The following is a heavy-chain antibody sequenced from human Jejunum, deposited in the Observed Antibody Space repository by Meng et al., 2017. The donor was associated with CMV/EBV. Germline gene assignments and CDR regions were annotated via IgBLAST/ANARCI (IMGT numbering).Heavy chain of an antibody. CDR3: ATEYSSSPGVVLGDAFHI. CDR1: FSTYG. V-gene: IGHV3-30*02. Sequence: FSTYGMHWGRQVSGKGLEWVAFIREDGSRKFYAASVKGRFTISRDNSKNTLYVQMNSLRDEDTAVYYCATEYSSSPGVVLGDAFHIWGQGTVVTVSS. J-gene: IGHJ3*02. CDR2: IREDGSRK. D-gene: IGHD6-6*01.